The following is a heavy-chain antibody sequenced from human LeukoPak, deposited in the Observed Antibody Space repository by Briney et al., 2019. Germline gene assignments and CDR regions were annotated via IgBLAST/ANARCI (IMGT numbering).Heavy chain of an antibody. D-gene: IGHD5-18*01. Sequence: GGSLRLSCAASGFTFSSYEMNWVRQAPGKGLEWVSYISSSGSTIYYADSVKGRFTISRDNAKNSLYLQMNSLRAEDTAVYYCARVGNSYGYSYYYYYMDVWGKGTTVTISS. V-gene: IGHV3-48*03. J-gene: IGHJ6*03. CDR2: ISSSGSTI. CDR1: GFTFSSYE. CDR3: ARVGNSYGYSYYYYYMDV.